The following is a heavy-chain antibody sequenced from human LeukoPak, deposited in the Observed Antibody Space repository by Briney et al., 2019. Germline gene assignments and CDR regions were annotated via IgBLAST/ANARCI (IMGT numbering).Heavy chain of an antibody. CDR2: INAGNGNT. V-gene: IGHV1-3*01. J-gene: IGHJ4*02. CDR3: ARDKGIGDYYDSSGYSSLDY. Sequence: ASVKVPCKASGYTFTSYAMHWVRQAPGQRLEWMGWINAGNGNTKYSQKFQGRVTITRDTSASTAYMELSSLRSEDTAVYYCARDKGIGDYYDSSGYSSLDYWGQGTLVTVSS. D-gene: IGHD3-22*01. CDR1: GYTFTSYA.